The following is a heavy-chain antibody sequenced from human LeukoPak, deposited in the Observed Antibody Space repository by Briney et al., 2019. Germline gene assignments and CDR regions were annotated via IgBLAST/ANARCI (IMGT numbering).Heavy chain of an antibody. CDR3: ARDSHGGDGLRYFDWPTGHIYYYYYMDV. CDR1: GFTFTSSA. D-gene: IGHD3-9*01. V-gene: IGHV1-58*01. CDR2: IAVGSGKT. J-gene: IGHJ6*03. Sequence: ASVKVSCKASGFTFTSSAVQWVRQARGQRLEWIGWIAVGSGKTNYAQRFQERVTITRDKSTSTVYMELSSLRSEDTAVYYCARDSHGGDGLRYFDWPTGHIYYYYYMDVWGKGTTVTVSS.